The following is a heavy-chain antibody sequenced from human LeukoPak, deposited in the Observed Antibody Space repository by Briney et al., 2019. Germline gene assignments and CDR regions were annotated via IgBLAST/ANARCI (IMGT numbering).Heavy chain of an antibody. D-gene: IGHD3-10*01. V-gene: IGHV4-4*07. CDR1: GGSISSYY. Sequence: SETLSPTCTVSGGSISSYYWSWIRQPAGKGLEWIGRIYTSGSTNYNPSLKSRVTMSVDTSKNQFSLKLSSVTAADTAVYYCARGVGIGYYGSGSYIGYYFDYWGQGTLVTVSS. CDR2: IYTSGST. CDR3: ARGVGIGYYGSGSYIGYYFDY. J-gene: IGHJ4*02.